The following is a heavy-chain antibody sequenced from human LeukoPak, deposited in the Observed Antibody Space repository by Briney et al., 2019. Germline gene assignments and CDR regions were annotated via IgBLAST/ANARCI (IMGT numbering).Heavy chain of an antibody. J-gene: IGHJ4*02. D-gene: IGHD6-19*01. V-gene: IGHV3-21*01. CDR2: ISSSSSYI. Sequence: PGGSLRLSCAASGFTFSSYSMNWVRQAPGKGLEWVSSISSSSSYIYYADSVKGRFTISRDNAKNSLYLQMNSLRAEDTAVYYCARGVDRSGWYDYFDYWGQGTLVTVSS. CDR1: GFTFSSYS. CDR3: ARGVDRSGWYDYFDY.